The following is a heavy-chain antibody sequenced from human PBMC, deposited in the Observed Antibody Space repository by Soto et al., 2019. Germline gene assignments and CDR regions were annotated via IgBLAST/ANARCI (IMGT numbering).Heavy chain of an antibody. CDR3: ARGGMVIIPTATALDY. J-gene: IGHJ4*02. CDR1: GGSISTYY. CDR2: IYASGST. Sequence: NPSETLSLTCTVSGGSISTYYWSWIRQPAGKGLEWIGRIYASGSTNYNPSLKSRVTMSVATSKNQFSLKLSSVTAADTAVYYCARGGMVIIPTATALDYWGQGTLVTV. V-gene: IGHV4-4*07. D-gene: IGHD2-2*01.